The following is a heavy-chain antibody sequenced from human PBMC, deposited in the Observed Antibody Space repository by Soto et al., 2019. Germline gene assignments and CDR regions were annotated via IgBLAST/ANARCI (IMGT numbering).Heavy chain of an antibody. J-gene: IGHJ6*03. V-gene: IGHV1-8*01. D-gene: IGHD2-21*02. CDR3: ARGPSGSDNYYMDV. CDR1: GYTFNSYD. CDR2: MNPNSGNT. Sequence: GASVKVSCKASGYTFNSYDINWVRQATGQGLEWMGWMNPNSGNTGYAQMFQGRVTMTRNTSISTVYMELSSLRSEDSAVYYCARGPSGSDNYYMDVWGKGTTVTV.